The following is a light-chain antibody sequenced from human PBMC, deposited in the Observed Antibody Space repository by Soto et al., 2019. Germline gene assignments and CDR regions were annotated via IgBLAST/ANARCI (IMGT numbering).Light chain of an antibody. CDR1: SSDVGGSNG. CDR3: CSYAGSYTYV. J-gene: IGLJ1*01. V-gene: IGLV2-11*01. CDR2: GVS. Sequence: QSVLTQPASVSGSPGQSITISCTGTSSDVGGSNGVSWYQQPPGTAPKLMIYGVSNRPSGVPDRFSGSKSGNTAPLTISGLQAEDEADYYCCSYAGSYTYVFGTGTKVTVL.